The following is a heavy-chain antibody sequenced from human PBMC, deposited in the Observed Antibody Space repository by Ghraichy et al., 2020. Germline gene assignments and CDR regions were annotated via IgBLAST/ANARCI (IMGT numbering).Heavy chain of an antibody. J-gene: IGHJ6*02. D-gene: IGHD3-22*01. CDR3: AKRDDYYDSSGYTYYYGMDV. V-gene: IGHV3-30*02. CDR2: IRYDGSNK. CDR1: GFTFSSYG. Sequence: WGSLRLSCAASGFTFSSYGMHWVRQAPGKGLEWVAFIRYDGSNKYYADSVKGRFTISRDNSKNTLYLQMNSLRAEDTAVYYCAKRDDYYDSSGYTYYYGMDVWGQGTTVTVSS.